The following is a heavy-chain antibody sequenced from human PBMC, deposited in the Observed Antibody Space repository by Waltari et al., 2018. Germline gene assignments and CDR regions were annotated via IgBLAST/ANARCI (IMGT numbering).Heavy chain of an antibody. Sequence: QVQLQESGPGLVKPSQTLSLTCTVSGGSISSGSYYWSWIRQPAGKGLEWIGRIYTSGSTNYNPSLKSRVTISVDTSKNQFSLKLSSVTAADTAVYYCAQTSEYSSSYVESWGQGTLVTVSS. CDR2: IYTSGST. V-gene: IGHV4-61*02. D-gene: IGHD6-6*01. J-gene: IGHJ4*02. CDR3: AQTSEYSSSYVES. CDR1: GGSISSGSYY.